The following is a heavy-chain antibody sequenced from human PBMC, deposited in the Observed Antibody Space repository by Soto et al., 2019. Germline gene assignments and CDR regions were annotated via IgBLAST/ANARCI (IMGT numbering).Heavy chain of an antibody. J-gene: IGHJ5*02. Sequence: PGGSLRLSCAASGFTFSSYAMSWVRQAPGKGLEWVSAISGSGGSTYYADSVKGRFTISRDNSKNTLYLQMNSLRAEDTAVYYCAKPLYNWNYESGYNWFDPWGQGTLVTVSS. CDR3: AKPLYNWNYESGYNWFDP. CDR1: GFTFSSYA. CDR2: ISGSGGST. V-gene: IGHV3-23*01. D-gene: IGHD1-7*01.